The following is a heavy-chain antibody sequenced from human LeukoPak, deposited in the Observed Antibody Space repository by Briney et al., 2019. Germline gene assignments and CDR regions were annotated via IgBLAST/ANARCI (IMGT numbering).Heavy chain of an antibody. V-gene: IGHV1-2*02. CDR1: GYTFTGYY. J-gene: IGHJ6*03. CDR3: ARGVAGSYYYYYMDV. CDR2: INPNSGGT. D-gene: IGHD6-19*01. Sequence: ASVKVSCKASGYTFTGYYKHWVRQAPGQGLEWMGWINPNSGGTNYAQKFQGRVTMTRDTSISTAYMELSRLRSDDTAVYYCARGVAGSYYYYYMDVWGKGTTVTISS.